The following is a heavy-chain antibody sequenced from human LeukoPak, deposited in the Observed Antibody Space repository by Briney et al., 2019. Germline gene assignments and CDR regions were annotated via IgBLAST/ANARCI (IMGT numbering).Heavy chain of an antibody. CDR3: VKGLNRLGEMFDAFDI. CDR1: GFTFSSYA. J-gene: IGHJ3*02. Sequence: GGSLRLSCAASGFTFSSYAMHWVRQAPGKGLECVAVISYDGSNTYYPDSVRGRFTISRDSSRNTVFLQMNSLRAEDTALYYCVKGLNRLGEMFDAFDIWGQGTMVIVSS. D-gene: IGHD3-10*01. CDR2: ISYDGSNT. V-gene: IGHV3-30*04.